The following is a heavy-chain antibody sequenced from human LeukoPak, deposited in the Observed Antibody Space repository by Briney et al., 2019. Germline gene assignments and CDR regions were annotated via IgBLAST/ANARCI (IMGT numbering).Heavy chain of an antibody. D-gene: IGHD3-10*01. J-gene: IGHJ6*02. Sequence: GRSLRLSCAASGFTFSSYAMHWVRQAPGKGLEWVAVTSYDGSNKYYADSVKGRFTISRDNSKNTLYLQMNSLRAEDTAVYYCARERNYYGSGSLDVWGQGTTVTVSS. V-gene: IGHV3-30-3*01. CDR2: TSYDGSNK. CDR1: GFTFSSYA. CDR3: ARERNYYGSGSLDV.